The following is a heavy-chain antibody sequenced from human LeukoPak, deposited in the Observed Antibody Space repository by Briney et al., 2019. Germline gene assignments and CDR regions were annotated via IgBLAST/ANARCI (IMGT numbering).Heavy chain of an antibody. CDR2: IYPGDSDT. J-gene: IGHJ3*02. V-gene: IGHV5-51*01. D-gene: IGHD3-22*01. Sequence: GESLKISCKGSGYSFTSYWIGWVRQMPGKGLEWMGIIYPGDSDTRYSPSFQGQVTISADKSISTAYLQWSSLKASDTAMYYCARHGTYGGMSSGPFAFDIWGQGTMVTVSS. CDR3: ARHGTYGGMSSGPFAFDI. CDR1: GYSFTSYW.